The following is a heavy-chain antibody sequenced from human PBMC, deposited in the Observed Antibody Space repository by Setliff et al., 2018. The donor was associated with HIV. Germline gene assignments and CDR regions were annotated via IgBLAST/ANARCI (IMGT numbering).Heavy chain of an antibody. CDR1: GYTFNNYY. CDR2: INPSDNRT. CDR3: ARKGWSSSSLYYYYYMDV. Sequence: ASVKVSCKASGYTFNNYYMHWVRQAPGQGLEWMGIINPSDNRTYYAQKFQGRVTMTRDTSTSSVYMELRSLRSEDTAVYYCARKGWSSSSLYYYYYMDVWGKGTTVTVSS. V-gene: IGHV1-46*02. D-gene: IGHD6-6*01. J-gene: IGHJ6*03.